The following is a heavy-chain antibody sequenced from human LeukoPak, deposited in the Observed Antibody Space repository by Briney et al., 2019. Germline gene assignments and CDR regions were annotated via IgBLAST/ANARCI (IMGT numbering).Heavy chain of an antibody. CDR1: GFTISTDW. D-gene: IGHD3-10*01. V-gene: IGHV3-74*03. J-gene: IGHJ4*02. Sequence: GGSLRLSCTASGFTISTDWINWVRQSPGKGLVWVALINGDGSTTTHAGSVKGRFTISRDNAKNTAYLQMNSLRDEDTAVYFCARDYAGSPDYWGQGTLVTVSA. CDR3: ARDYAGSPDY. CDR2: INGDGSTT.